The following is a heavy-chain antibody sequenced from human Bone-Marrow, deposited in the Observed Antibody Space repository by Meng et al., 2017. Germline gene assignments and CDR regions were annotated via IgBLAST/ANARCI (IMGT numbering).Heavy chain of an antibody. V-gene: IGHV4-39*07. CDR2: IYYSGST. CDR3: ARVLPAARGLHYYYYGMDV. D-gene: IGHD2-2*01. Sequence: SETLSLTCTVSGGSISSSSYYWGWIRLPPGKGLEWIGSIYYSGSTYYNPSLKSRVTISVDTSKNQFSLKLSSVTAADTAVYYCARVLPAARGLHYYYYGMDVWGQGTTVTVSS. J-gene: IGHJ6*02. CDR1: GGSISSSSYY.